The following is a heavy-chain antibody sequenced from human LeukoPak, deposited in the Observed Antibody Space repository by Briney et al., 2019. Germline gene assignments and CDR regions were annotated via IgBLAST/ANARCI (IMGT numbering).Heavy chain of an antibody. CDR2: INHSGST. Sequence: SETLSLTCAVYGGSFSGYYWSWIRQPPGKGLEWIGEINHSGSTNYNPSLKSRVTISVDTSKNQFSLKLSSVTAADTAVNYCARGSPGSGSYWNSDYWGQGTLVTVSS. V-gene: IGHV4-34*01. J-gene: IGHJ4*02. CDR1: GGSFSGYY. D-gene: IGHD1-26*01. CDR3: ARGSPGSGSYWNSDY.